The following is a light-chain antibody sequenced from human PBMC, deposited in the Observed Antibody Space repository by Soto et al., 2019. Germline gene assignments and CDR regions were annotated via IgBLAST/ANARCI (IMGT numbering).Light chain of an antibody. V-gene: IGKV3-15*01. CDR2: GAS. CDR1: QSVSSY. Sequence: EIVLTQSPGTLSLSPGERATLSCRGSQSVSSYLAWYQQKPGQAPRLLIYGASTRATGIPARFSGSGSGTEFTLTISSLQSEDFAVYYCQQYNNWPPITFGQGTRLEI. CDR3: QQYNNWPPIT. J-gene: IGKJ5*01.